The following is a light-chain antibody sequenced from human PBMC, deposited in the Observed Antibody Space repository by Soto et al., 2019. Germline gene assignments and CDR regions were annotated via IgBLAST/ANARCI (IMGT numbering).Light chain of an antibody. V-gene: IGKV3-20*01. CDR3: QQYGTSKT. CDR2: GAS. J-gene: IGKJ1*01. Sequence: EIVLTQSPGTLSLSPGERATLSCRASQSVSSSYLAWYQQKPGQAPRLLIYGASSRATGIPDRFSGSGSGTDFTLTISRLEPAAFAVYYCQQYGTSKTFGQGSKVDIK. CDR1: QSVSSSY.